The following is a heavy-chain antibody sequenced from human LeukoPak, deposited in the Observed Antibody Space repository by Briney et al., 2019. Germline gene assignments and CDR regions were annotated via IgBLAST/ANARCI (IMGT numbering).Heavy chain of an antibody. Sequence: SETLSLTCTVSGGSISSSHWWSWVRQPPGKGPEWIGEIYHSGSTNYNPSLKSRVTISVDRSKNQFSLKLSSVTAADTAVYYCARGPPIVVVPAAQGWFDPWGQGTLVTVSS. D-gene: IGHD2-2*01. CDR1: GGSISSSHW. V-gene: IGHV4-4*02. J-gene: IGHJ5*02. CDR2: IYHSGST. CDR3: ARGPPIVVVPAAQGWFDP.